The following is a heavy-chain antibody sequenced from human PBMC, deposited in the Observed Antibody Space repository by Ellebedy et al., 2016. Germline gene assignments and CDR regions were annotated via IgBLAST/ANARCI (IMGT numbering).Heavy chain of an antibody. J-gene: IGHJ5*02. V-gene: IGHV1-18*04. CDR2: ISVYNGNT. Sequence: ASVKVSCXASGYTFTSYGITWVRQAPGQGLEWMGWISVYNGNTNYAQKLQGRVTITADKSTSTAYMELSSLRSEDTAVYYCARAGFRDSRFDPWGQGTLVTVSS. CDR3: ARAGFRDSRFDP. D-gene: IGHD3-10*01. CDR1: GYTFTSYG.